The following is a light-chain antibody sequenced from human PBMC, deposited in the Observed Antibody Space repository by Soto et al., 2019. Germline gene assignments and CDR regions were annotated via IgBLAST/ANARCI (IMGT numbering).Light chain of an antibody. J-gene: IGKJ1*01. CDR2: GAS. Sequence: EIVLTQSPGTLSLSPGERATLSCRASQTISNNYLAWYQQKPGQAPRLLIYGASSRATGIPDRFSGSGSGTDFTLTINRLEPEDFAGYYCQRYGSSPWTFGQGTKVEIK. V-gene: IGKV3-20*01. CDR1: QTISNNY. CDR3: QRYGSSPWT.